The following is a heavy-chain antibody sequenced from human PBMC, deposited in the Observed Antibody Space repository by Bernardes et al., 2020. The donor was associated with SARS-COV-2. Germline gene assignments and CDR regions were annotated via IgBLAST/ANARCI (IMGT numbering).Heavy chain of an antibody. V-gene: IGHV3-23*01. CDR2: IISSGSSA. CDR1: GFTISRCG. CDR3: AKDSEGDSGYDFDY. J-gene: IGHJ4*02. Sequence: GGFLTPSSAASGFTISRCGVSGVRPAPGRGLEWVSTIISSGSSAYYADTVKGRFTISRDNSKNTLYLQMNGLRAEETAVFYCAKDSEGDSGYDFDYWGQGTLVTGSP. D-gene: IGHD5-12*01.